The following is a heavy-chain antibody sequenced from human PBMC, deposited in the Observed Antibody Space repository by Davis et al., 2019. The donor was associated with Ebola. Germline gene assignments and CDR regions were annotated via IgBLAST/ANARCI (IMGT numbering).Heavy chain of an antibody. D-gene: IGHD4-17*01. J-gene: IGHJ4*02. CDR3: TMTTVMVDY. CDR1: GFTFSGSA. CDR2: IRSKANSYAT. V-gene: IGHV3-73*01. Sequence: GGSLRLSCAASGFTFSGSAMPWVRQASGKGLEWVVRIRSKANSYATAYAASVKGRFTISRDDSKNTAYLQMNSLKTEDTAVYYCTMTTVMVDYWGQGTLVTVSS.